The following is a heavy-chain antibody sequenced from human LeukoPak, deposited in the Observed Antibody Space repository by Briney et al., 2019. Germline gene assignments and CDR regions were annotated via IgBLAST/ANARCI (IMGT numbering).Heavy chain of an antibody. CDR2: ISANAKSA. J-gene: IGHJ3*02. CDR1: GFTFSNYA. D-gene: IGHD4-17*01. Sequence: PGGSLRLSCAASGFTFSNYAMSWVRQAPGKGLEWVSPISANAKSAYYADSVKGRFTISRDNSKNILYLQMNSLRAEDTAVYYCAKDWKDYGDFHTFDIWGQGTVVTVSS. V-gene: IGHV3-23*01. CDR3: AKDWKDYGDFHTFDI.